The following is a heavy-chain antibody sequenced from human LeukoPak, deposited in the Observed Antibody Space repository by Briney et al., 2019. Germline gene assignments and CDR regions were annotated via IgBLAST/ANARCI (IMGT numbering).Heavy chain of an antibody. CDR1: GYSFATYW. CDR2: IYPGDSDV. V-gene: IGHV5-51*01. Sequence: GESLKISCKASGYSFATYWIGWVRQMPGKDLEWMGMIYPGDSDVRYSPSFQGQVTMSADKSINTAYLQWSSLKASDTAIYYCARRYSTGYSYYLDYWGQGTLVTVPS. J-gene: IGHJ4*02. CDR3: ARRYSTGYSYYLDY. D-gene: IGHD3-22*01.